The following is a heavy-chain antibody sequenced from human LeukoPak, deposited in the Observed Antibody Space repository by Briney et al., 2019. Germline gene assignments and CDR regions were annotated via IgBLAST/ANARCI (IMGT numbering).Heavy chain of an antibody. V-gene: IGHV3-74*01. Sequence: GGSLRLSCAVSGFTFSSYWMHWVRHAPGKGLVWVSHINNDGSSPSYADSVKGRFTISRDNAKNSLYLQMNSLRAEDTALYYCAKAPYGLDVGSWFDPWGQGTLVTVSS. CDR3: AKAPYGLDVGSWFDP. D-gene: IGHD4-17*01. CDR2: INNDGSSP. J-gene: IGHJ5*02. CDR1: GFTFSSYW.